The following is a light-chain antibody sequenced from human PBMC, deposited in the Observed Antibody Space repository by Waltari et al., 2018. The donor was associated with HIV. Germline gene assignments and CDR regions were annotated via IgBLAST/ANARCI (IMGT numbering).Light chain of an antibody. CDR3: QQANTYLSLA. CDR1: QDISNW. CDR2: AAS. J-gene: IGKJ4*01. V-gene: IGKV1-12*02. Sequence: ASVGDSVTITCRASQDISNWLAWYQKKPGKAPELLIYAASRLQTGVPSRFSGSGSGTEFTLTISSLQPEDFATYFCQQANTYLSLAFGGGTKVEI.